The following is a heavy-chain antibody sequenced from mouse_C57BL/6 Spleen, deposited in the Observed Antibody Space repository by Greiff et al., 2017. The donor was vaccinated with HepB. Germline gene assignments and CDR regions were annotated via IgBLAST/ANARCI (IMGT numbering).Heavy chain of an antibody. CDR3: ARTLTTVVEDWYFDV. CDR2: IWSGGST. CDR1: GFSLTSYG. D-gene: IGHD1-1*01. V-gene: IGHV2-2*01. J-gene: IGHJ1*03. Sequence: VQLKESGPGLVQPSQSLSITCTVSGFSLTSYGVHWVRQSPGKGLEWLGVIWSGGSTDYNAAFISRLSISKDNSKSQVFFKMNSLQADDTAIYYCARTLTTVVEDWYFDVWGTGTTVTVSS.